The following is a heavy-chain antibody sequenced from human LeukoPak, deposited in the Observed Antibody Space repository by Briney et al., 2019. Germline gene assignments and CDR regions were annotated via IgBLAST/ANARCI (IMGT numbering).Heavy chain of an antibody. D-gene: IGHD3-16*02. CDR1: GGSISSSNW. J-gene: IGHJ5*02. Sequence: SGTLSLTCAVSGGSISSSNWWSWVRQPPGKGLEWIGEIYHSGSTNYNPSLKSRVTISVDTSKNQFSLKLSSVTAVDTAVYYCARAYYDYVWGSYRLNWFDPWGQGTLVTVSS. V-gene: IGHV4-4*02. CDR2: IYHSGST. CDR3: ARAYYDYVWGSYRLNWFDP.